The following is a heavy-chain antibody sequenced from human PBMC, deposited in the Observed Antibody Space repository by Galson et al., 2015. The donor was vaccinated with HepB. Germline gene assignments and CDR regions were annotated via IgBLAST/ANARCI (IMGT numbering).Heavy chain of an antibody. CDR3: ARAAVTMVRGVIIGIWFDP. J-gene: IGHJ5*02. V-gene: IGHV3-7*03. CDR1: GFTFSSYW. CDR2: IKQDGSEK. Sequence: SLRLSCAASGFTFSSYWMSWVRQAPGKGLEWVANIKQDGSEKYYVDSVKGRFTISRDNAKNSLYLQMNSLRAEDTAVYYCARAAVTMVRGVIIGIWFDPWGQGTLVTVSS. D-gene: IGHD3-10*01.